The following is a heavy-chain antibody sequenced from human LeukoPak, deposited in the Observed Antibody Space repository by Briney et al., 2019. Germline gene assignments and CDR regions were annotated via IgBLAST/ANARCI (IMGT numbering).Heavy chain of an antibody. J-gene: IGHJ4*02. Sequence: SETLSLTCTVSGYSISSGYYWGWIRQPPGKGLEWIGSIYHSGSTYYNPSLKSRVTISVDTSKNQFSLKLSSVTAADTAVYYCARVQDNYDDFDPVIDYWGQGTLVTVSS. CDR3: ARVQDNYDDFDPVIDY. CDR1: GYSISSGYY. D-gene: IGHD3/OR15-3a*01. CDR2: IYHSGST. V-gene: IGHV4-38-2*02.